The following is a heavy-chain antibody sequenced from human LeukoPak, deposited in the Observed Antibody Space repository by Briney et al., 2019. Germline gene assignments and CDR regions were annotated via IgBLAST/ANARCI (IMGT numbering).Heavy chain of an antibody. CDR2: MNPNTGNT. D-gene: IGHD2-15*01. V-gene: IGHV1-8*01. Sequence: EASVKVSCKASGYTFTSYDINWVRQAAGQGLEWMGYMNPNTGNTGYAQKFHGRVTITRNTSISTAYMELSSLRSEDTAVYYCARRHCSGGSCYTGTDYWGQGTLVTVSS. CDR1: GYTFTSYD. J-gene: IGHJ4*02. CDR3: ARRHCSGGSCYTGTDY.